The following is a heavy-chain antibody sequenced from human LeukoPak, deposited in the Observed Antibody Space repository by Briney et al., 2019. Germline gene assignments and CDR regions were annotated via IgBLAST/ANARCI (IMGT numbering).Heavy chain of an antibody. CDR1: GGSISSYY. CDR3: ARREPPPGDAFDI. D-gene: IGHD1-1*01. V-gene: IGHV4-59*08. CDR2: IYYSGSA. J-gene: IGHJ3*02. Sequence: SETLSLTCTVSGGSISSYYWSWIRQPPGKGLEWIGYIYYSGSANYNPSLKSRVTISVDTSKNQFSLKLSSVTAADTAVYYCARREPPPGDAFDIWGQGTMVTVSS.